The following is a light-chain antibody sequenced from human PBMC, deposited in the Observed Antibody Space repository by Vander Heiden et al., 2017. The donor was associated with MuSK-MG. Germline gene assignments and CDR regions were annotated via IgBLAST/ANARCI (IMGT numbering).Light chain of an antibody. J-gene: IGKJ1*01. CDR2: EVS. CDR1: QSLLYSDGKTY. V-gene: IGKV2D-29*01. CDR3: MQSLQVPWT. Sequence: IVMTQTPLSLSVTPGQSASISCKSTQSLLYSDGKTYLHWYLQRPGQPPQLLISEVSNRFSGVPDRFSGSGSGTDFTLRISRVEADIVGVYYCMQSLQVPWTFGQGTRVEIK.